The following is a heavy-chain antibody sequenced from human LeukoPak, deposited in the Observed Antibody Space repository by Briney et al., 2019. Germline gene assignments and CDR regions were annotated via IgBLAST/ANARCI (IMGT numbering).Heavy chain of an antibody. CDR3: ARDYGPYPGCSWFDP. D-gene: IGHD2-21*01. V-gene: IGHV1-2*06. Sequence: ASVKVSCKASGYTFTGYYIHWVRQAPGQGLEWMGRINCNGGGTSYAQKFQGRVTMARDTSISTAYMELDRLTSDDTAVYYCARDYGPYPGCSWFDPWGQGTLVTVSS. CDR1: GYTFTGYY. J-gene: IGHJ5*02. CDR2: INCNGGGT.